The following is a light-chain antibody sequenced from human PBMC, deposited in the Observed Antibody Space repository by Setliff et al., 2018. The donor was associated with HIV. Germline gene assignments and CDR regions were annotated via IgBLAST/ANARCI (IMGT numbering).Light chain of an antibody. CDR3: QSYDNRLSEEV. CDR2: GNG. V-gene: IGLV1-40*01. J-gene: IGLJ1*01. CDR1: NSNIGAGYD. Sequence: QSALAQPPSVSGAPGQRVTISCTGSNSNIGAGYDVHWYQQLPGTAPKLLMYGNGNRPSGVPDRFSDSKPGTSASLAFTGLQAEDEADYYCQSYDNRLSEEVFGTGTKVTVL.